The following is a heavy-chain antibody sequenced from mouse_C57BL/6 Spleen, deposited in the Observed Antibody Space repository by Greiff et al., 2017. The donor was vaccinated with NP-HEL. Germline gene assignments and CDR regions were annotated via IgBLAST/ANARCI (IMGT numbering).Heavy chain of an antibody. D-gene: IGHD1-1*01. J-gene: IGHJ2*01. V-gene: IGHV5-4*03. CDR3: ARAPYYYGSVYYFDY. CDR1: GFTFSSYA. CDR2: ISDGGSYT. Sequence: EVKVEESGGGLVKPGGSLKLSCAASGFTFSSYAMSWVRQTPEKRLEWVATISDGGSYTYYPDNVKGRFTISRDNAKNNLYLQMSHLKSEDTAMYYCARAPYYYGSVYYFDYWGQGTTLTVSS.